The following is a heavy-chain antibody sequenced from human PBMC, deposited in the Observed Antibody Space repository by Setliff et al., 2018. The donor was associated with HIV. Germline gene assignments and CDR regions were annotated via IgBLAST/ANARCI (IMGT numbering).Heavy chain of an antibody. CDR1: GYTFTSYG. V-gene: IGHV1-46*01. J-gene: IGHJ4*02. CDR3: ARGVGAAGDY. D-gene: IGHD1-26*01. Sequence: ASVKVSCKTSGYTFTSYGMNWVRQAPGQGLEWMGIINPSDGATRYAQKFQGRVTLTRDTSINTAYMELSSLTSDDTAVYYCARGVGAAGDYWGQGTLVTVSS. CDR2: INPSDGAT.